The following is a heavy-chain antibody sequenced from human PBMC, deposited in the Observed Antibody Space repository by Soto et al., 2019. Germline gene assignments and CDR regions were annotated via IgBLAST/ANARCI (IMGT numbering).Heavy chain of an antibody. J-gene: IGHJ4*02. V-gene: IGHV4-34*01. CDR3: AREGRLLLGFGDLSPAYFDY. Sequence: PSETLSLTCAVYGGSFSGYYWSWIRQPPGKGLEWIGEINHSGSTNYNPSLKSRVTISVDTSKNQFSLKLSSVTAADTAVYYCAREGRLLLGFGDLSPAYFDYWGQGTLVTVSS. CDR1: GGSFSGYY. D-gene: IGHD3-10*01. CDR2: INHSGST.